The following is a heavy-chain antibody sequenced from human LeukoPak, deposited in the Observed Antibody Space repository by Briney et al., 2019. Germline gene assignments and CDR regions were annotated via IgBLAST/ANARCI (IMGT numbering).Heavy chain of an antibody. D-gene: IGHD6-19*01. CDR1: GFTFDDYA. Sequence: GGSLRLSCAASGFTFDDYAMHWVRQAPGKGLEWVSGISWNSGSIGYADSVKGRFTISRDNAKNSLYLQMNSLRAEDTALYYCAKGSSGWYRINFDYWGQGTLVTVSS. J-gene: IGHJ4*02. CDR3: AKGSSGWYRINFDY. CDR2: ISWNSGSI. V-gene: IGHV3-9*01.